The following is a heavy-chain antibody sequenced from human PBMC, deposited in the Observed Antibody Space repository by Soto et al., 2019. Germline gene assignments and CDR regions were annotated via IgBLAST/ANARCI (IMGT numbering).Heavy chain of an antibody. CDR1: GFTFSSYA. D-gene: IGHD6-13*01. CDR3: GKVIAAAGTGYWFDP. V-gene: IGHV3-23*01. CDR2: ISGSGGST. J-gene: IGHJ5*02. Sequence: EVQLLESGGGLVQPGGSLRLSCAASGFTFSSYAMSWVRQAPGKGLEWVSAISGSGGSTYNADSVKGRFTISRDNSKNTLKLQMNGLRAEDTAGYYCGKVIAAAGTGYWFDPWGQGTLVTVSS.